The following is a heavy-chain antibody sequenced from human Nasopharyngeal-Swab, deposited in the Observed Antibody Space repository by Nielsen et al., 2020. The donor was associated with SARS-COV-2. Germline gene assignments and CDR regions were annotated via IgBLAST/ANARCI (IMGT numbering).Heavy chain of an antibody. J-gene: IGHJ6*02. CDR1: GYTFSKYA. CDR2: INTNAGTA. D-gene: IGHD2/OR15-2a*01. Sequence: ASVKVSCKASGYTFSKYAINWVRQAPGQGLEWMGWINTNAGTATYVQGFTGRFVFSLDTSVSTAYLQIDSLRTEGSAVFYCARDTWDVWGQGTTVTVSS. CDR3: ARDTWDV. V-gene: IGHV7-4-1*01.